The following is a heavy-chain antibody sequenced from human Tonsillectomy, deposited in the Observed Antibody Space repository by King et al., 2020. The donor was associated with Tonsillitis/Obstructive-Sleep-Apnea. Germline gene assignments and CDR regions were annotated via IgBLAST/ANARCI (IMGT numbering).Heavy chain of an antibody. J-gene: IGHJ4*02. CDR2: ISWNGGTI. CDR1: GFTFDDYA. D-gene: IGHD2-2*01. V-gene: IGHV3-9*01. Sequence: VQLVESGGGLVQPGRSLRLPCAASGFTFDDYAMHWVRQPPGKGLEWVSGISWNGGTIIYADSVKGRFTISRDNAKNSLYLQMNSLGPEDTAFYYCAKVEREYCSTTSCQFDYWGQGTLVTVSS. CDR3: AKVEREYCSTTSCQFDY.